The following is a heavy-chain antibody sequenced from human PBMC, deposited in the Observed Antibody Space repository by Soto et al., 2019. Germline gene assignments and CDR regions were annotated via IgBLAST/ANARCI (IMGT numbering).Heavy chain of an antibody. V-gene: IGHV1-69*02. Sequence: ASVKVSCKASGGTFSSYTISWVRQAPGQGLEWMGRIIPILGIANYAQKFQGRVTITADKSTSPAYMELSSLRSEDTAVYYCATAAYDYIWGSYRSDAFDIWGQGTMVTVSS. D-gene: IGHD3-16*02. J-gene: IGHJ3*02. CDR1: GGTFSSYT. CDR3: ATAAYDYIWGSYRSDAFDI. CDR2: IIPILGIA.